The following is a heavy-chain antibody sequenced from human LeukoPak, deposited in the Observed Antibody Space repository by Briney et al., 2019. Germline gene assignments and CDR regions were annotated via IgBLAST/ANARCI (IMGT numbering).Heavy chain of an antibody. Sequence: SETLSLTCTVSGGSISSYYWSWIRHPPGKGLEWIGYIYYSGSTNYNPSLKSRVTMSVDTSKNQFSLKLSSVTAADTAVYYCARSNYVWGSYRPRQSDAFDIWGQGTMVTVSS. V-gene: IGHV4-59*12. CDR1: GGSISSYY. CDR2: IYYSGST. CDR3: ARSNYVWGSYRPRQSDAFDI. D-gene: IGHD3-16*02. J-gene: IGHJ3*02.